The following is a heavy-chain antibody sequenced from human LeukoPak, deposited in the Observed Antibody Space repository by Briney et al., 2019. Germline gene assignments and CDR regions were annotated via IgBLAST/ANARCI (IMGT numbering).Heavy chain of an antibody. CDR2: INPDRGGT. D-gene: IGHD1-7*01. Sequence: GASVKVSCKASGYPFTVYYMHWVRQAPGQGLEWMGSINPDRGGTDYAQKFQGRVTMTRDTSISTGYMELSSLRSDDTAVYYCARGGRENYSYCDYWGQGTLVSVSS. CDR1: GYPFTVYY. J-gene: IGHJ4*02. V-gene: IGHV1-2*02. CDR3: ARGGRENYSYCDY.